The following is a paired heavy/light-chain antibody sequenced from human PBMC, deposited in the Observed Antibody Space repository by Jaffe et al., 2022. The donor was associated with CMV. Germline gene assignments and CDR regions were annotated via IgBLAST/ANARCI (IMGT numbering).Heavy chain of an antibody. CDR2: ILPMVNKP. Sequence: QVQLVQSGAEVKMPGSSVKVSCKASGGPFSTYLFSWVRRAPGQGLEWMGRILPMVNKPHYAQKFLGRLTIRADESTGTVDMDLSSLTSEDTAVYYCAMDPGRGPYDTRKNDAFEMWGQGTMVTVSS. CDR1: GGPFSTYL. D-gene: IGHD3-10*01. J-gene: IGHJ3*02. CDR3: AMDPGRGPYDTRKNDAFEM. V-gene: IGHV1-69*18.
Light chain of an antibody. CDR1: QGVGIY. V-gene: IGKV1-16*02. Sequence: DIQLTQSPPILSASVGDRVTITCRASQGVGIYLGWFRQQPGKAPESLIYAASTLQSEIPSKFSGSGSGTEFTLTISNLQPEDSATYYCQQYDSDPLTFGGGTKVEIK. CDR3: QQYDSDPLT. CDR2: AAS. J-gene: IGKJ4*01.